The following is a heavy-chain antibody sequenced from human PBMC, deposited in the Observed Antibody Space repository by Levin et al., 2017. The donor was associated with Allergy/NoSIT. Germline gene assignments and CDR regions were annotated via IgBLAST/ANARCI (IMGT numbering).Heavy chain of an antibody. CDR1: GFSLSTSGVG. CDR2: IYWDDDK. V-gene: IGHV2-5*02. Sequence: SGPTLVKPTQTLTLTCTFSGFSLSTSGVGVGWIRQPPGKALEWLALIYWDDDKRYSPSLKSRLTITKDTSKNQVVLTMTNMDPVDTATYYCAHNLRVPGTLRLGYYYDYMDVWGKGTTVTVSS. J-gene: IGHJ6*03. D-gene: IGHD2-2*01. CDR3: AHNLRVPGTLRLGYYYDYMDV.